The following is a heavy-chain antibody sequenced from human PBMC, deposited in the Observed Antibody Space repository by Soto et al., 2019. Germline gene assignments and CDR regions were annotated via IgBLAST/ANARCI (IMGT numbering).Heavy chain of an antibody. V-gene: IGHV1-18*01. CDR3: ARDPLSAVVAATNWFDP. CDR2: ISAYNGNT. CDR1: GYTFTSYG. D-gene: IGHD2-15*01. J-gene: IGHJ5*02. Sequence: ASVKVSCKASGYTFTSYGISWVRQAPGQGLEWMGWISAYNGNTNYAQKLQGRVTMTTDTSTSTAYMELRSLRSEDTAVYYCARDPLSAVVAATNWFDPWGQGTLVTVSS.